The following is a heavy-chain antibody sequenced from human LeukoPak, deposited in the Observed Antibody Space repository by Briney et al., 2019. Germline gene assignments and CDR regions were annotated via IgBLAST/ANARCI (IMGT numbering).Heavy chain of an antibody. Sequence: SETLSLTCTVSGGSISGYYWTWIRQPAGKGLEWIGHVYSSGSTNCNASLKSRVTMSVDTSKNQFSLQLTSLTAADTAVYCCARLLGGYDSTGYYQYWYFDLWGRGTLVTVSS. CDR3: ARLLGGYDSTGYYQYWYFDL. CDR2: VYSSGST. V-gene: IGHV4-4*07. CDR1: GGSISGYY. J-gene: IGHJ2*01. D-gene: IGHD3-22*01.